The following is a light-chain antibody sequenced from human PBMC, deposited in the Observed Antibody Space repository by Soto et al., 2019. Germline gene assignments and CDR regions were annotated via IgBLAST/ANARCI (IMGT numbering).Light chain of an antibody. CDR3: SSYVCNNNFV. CDR1: SSDVGGFDY. J-gene: IGLJ2*01. V-gene: IGLV2-8*01. CDR2: EVR. Sequence: QSALTQPPSASGSPGQSVTISCTGTSSDVGGFDYVSWYQQHPGKAPKLLIYEVRERPSGVPVRFSGSKSGNRASLTVSRLQSDDEADYYCSSYVCNNNFVFGGGTKLTVL.